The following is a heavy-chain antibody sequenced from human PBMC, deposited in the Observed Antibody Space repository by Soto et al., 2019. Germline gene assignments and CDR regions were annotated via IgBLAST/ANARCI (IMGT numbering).Heavy chain of an antibody. D-gene: IGHD3-10*01. V-gene: IGHV3-66*04. Sequence: PGGSLRLSCAASGFTVSFNYMCWVRQAPGKGLEWVSVIYSGGSTYYADSVKGRFTISRDNSKNTLYLQMNSLRAEDTAVYYCASQGYYGSGSYDYWGQGTLVTVSS. CDR1: GFTVSFNY. J-gene: IGHJ4*02. CDR2: IYSGGST. CDR3: ASQGYYGSGSYDY.